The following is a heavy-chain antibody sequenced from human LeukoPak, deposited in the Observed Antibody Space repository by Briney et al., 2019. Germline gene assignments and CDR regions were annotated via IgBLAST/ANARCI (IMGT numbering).Heavy chain of an antibody. CDR3: AKGGSPSCYSSSGY. D-gene: IGHD2-2*01. J-gene: IGHJ4*02. CDR2: ISGSGDIT. CDR1: GFTFSSYA. V-gene: IGHV3-23*01. Sequence: GGSLRLSCAVSGFTFSSYAMSWVRQAPGKGLEWVSAISGSGDITSYADSVKGRFTISRDNSKNTLFLQMSSLKAEDTAVYYCAKGGSPSCYSSSGYWGQGTLVTVSS.